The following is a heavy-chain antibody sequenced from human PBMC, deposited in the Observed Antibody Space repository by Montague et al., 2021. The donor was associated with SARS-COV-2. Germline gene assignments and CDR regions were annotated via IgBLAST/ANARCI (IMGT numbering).Heavy chain of an antibody. D-gene: IGHD3-22*01. CDR2: IYYSGST. CDR3: ARVRITMILVVDAFDI. CDR1: GGSISSGGYY. J-gene: IGHJ3*02. Sequence: TLSLTCTVSGGSISSGGYYWSWIRQHPGKGLEWIGYIYYSGSTYYNPSLKSRVTISVDTSKNQFSLKLSSVTAADTAVYYCARVRITMILVVDAFDIWGQGTMVAVSS. V-gene: IGHV4-31*03.